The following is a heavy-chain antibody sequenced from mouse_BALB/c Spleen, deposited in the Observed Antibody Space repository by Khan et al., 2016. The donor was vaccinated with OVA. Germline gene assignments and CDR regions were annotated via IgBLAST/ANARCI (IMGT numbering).Heavy chain of an antibody. J-gene: IGHJ2*01. CDR3: ARIYEGDFDY. Sequence: VQLKESGPGLVKPSQSLSLTCTVTGYSITSDYVWNWIRQFPGNKLEWMGHISYSGNTKYNPSLKSRISITRDTSKNQFFLQLNSVTTEDTATYYCARIYEGDFDYWGQGTTLTVSS. CDR1: GYSITSDYV. D-gene: IGHD1-1*01. CDR2: ISYSGNT. V-gene: IGHV3-2*02.